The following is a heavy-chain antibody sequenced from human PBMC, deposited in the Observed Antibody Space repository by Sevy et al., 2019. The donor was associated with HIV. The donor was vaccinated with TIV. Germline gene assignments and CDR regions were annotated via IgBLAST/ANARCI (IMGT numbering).Heavy chain of an antibody. D-gene: IGHD6-13*01. CDR1: GFSLNSYW. CDR3: VRAIAADGSF. CDR2: IKQDGSVK. V-gene: IGHV3-7*01. J-gene: IGHJ4*02. Sequence: GGSLRLSCAASGFSLNSYWMSWVRQAPGKGLEWVANIKQDGSVKYYVDSVKGRFTISRDNARNLLYLQMNWLRAEDTALYYCVRAIAADGSFWGQGTLVTVSS.